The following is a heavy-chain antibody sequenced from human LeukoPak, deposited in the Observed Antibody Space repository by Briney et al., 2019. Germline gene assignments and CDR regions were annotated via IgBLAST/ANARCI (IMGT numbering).Heavy chain of an antibody. J-gene: IGHJ3*02. V-gene: IGHV4-4*07. CDR2: IYTSGST. D-gene: IGHD5-24*01. Sequence: SETLSLTCTVSGGSISSYYWSWIRQPAGKGLEWIGRIYTSGSTNYNPSLKSRVTMSVDTSKNQFSLKLSSVTAADTAVHYCARAPRLQRADAFDIWGQGTMVTVSS. CDR1: GGSISSYY. CDR3: ARAPRLQRADAFDI.